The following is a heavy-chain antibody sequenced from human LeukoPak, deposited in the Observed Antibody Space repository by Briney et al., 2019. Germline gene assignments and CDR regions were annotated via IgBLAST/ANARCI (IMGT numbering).Heavy chain of an antibody. D-gene: IGHD3-10*01. Sequence: ASVKVSCKASGYTFTSYAMNWVRQAPGQGLEWMGWINTNTGNPTYAQGFTGRFVFSLDTSVCTAYLQISSLKAEDTAVYYCARDRVLLWFGESYYFDYWGQGTLVTVSS. CDR3: ARDRVLLWFGESYYFDY. CDR1: GYTFTSYA. J-gene: IGHJ4*02. V-gene: IGHV7-4-1*02. CDR2: INTNTGNP.